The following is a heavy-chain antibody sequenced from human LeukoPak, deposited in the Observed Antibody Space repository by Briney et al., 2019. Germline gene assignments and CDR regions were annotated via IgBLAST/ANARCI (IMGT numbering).Heavy chain of an antibody. J-gene: IGHJ6*03. Sequence: GGSLRLSCAASGCTFSSYWMTWVRRAPGKGLKWVANIREDGSEKYYVDSVKGRFTVSRDNAKNSLYLQVNSLRAEDTAVYYCARLNYDFWSGVWEGYYMDVWGKGTTVTVSS. CDR1: GCTFSSYW. CDR3: ARLNYDFWSGVWEGYYMDV. V-gene: IGHV3-7*01. D-gene: IGHD3-3*01. CDR2: IREDGSEK.